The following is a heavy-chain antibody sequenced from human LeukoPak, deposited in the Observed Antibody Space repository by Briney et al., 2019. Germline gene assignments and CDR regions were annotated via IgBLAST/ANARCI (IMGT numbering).Heavy chain of an antibody. CDR1: GFTFSSCS. CDR3: VRGTIAAAGIDY. J-gene: IGHJ4*02. D-gene: IGHD6-13*01. CDR2: IKGDGGST. V-gene: IGHV3-74*01. Sequence: GGSLRLSCAASGFTFSSCSMHWVRQAPGKGLVWVSRIKGDGGSTSYADSVKGRFTIFRDNAKNTLFLQMDSLRAEDTAVYYCVRGTIAAAGIDYWGQGTLVTVSS.